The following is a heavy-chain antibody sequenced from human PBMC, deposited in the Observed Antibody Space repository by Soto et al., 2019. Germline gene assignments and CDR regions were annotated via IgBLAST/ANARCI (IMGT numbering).Heavy chain of an antibody. CDR3: AGIAAVTVRYYGMDV. CDR2: ISSSSSYI. D-gene: IGHD6-13*01. J-gene: IGHJ6*02. V-gene: IGHV3-21*01. CDR1: GFTFSSYS. Sequence: GGSLRLSCAASGFTFSSYSMNLVRQAPGKGLEWVSSISSSSSYIYYADSVKGRFTISRDNAKNSLYLQMNSLRAEDTAVYYCAGIAAVTVRYYGMDVWGQGTTVTVSS.